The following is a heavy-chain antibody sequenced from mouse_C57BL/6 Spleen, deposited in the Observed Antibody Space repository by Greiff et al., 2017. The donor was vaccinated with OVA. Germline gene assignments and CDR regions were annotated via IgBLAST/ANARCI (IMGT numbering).Heavy chain of an antibody. J-gene: IGHJ3*01. CDR3: ARKDYSSGFAY. Sequence: VQLQQSGPELVKPGASVKIPCKASGYTFTDYNMDWVKQSHGKSLEWIGDINPNNGGTIYNQKFKGKATLTVDKSSSTAYMELRSLTSEDTAVYYCARKDYSSGFAYWGQGTLATVSA. V-gene: IGHV1-18*01. CDR1: GYTFTDYN. CDR2: INPNNGGT. D-gene: IGHD1-1*01.